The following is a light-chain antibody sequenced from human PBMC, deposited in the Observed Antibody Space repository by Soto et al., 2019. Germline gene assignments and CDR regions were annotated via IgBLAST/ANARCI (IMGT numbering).Light chain of an antibody. CDR1: FSNIGSNA. CDR3: ATWDDSLNGGL. V-gene: IGLV1-44*01. J-gene: IGLJ3*02. Sequence: QAVVTQPPSASGTPGQRVTISCSGSFSNIGSNAVNWYQQLPGTAPKLLIYRHNQRPSGVPDRFSASKSGTSASLAISGLQSEDEGAYSCATWDDSLNGGLFGGGIKLTVL. CDR2: RHN.